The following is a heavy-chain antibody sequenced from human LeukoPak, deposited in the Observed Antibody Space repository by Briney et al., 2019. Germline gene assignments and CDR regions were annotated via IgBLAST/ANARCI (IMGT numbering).Heavy chain of an antibody. CDR3: ARARGDCPFGY. D-gene: IGHD2-21*02. CDR2: INPSGGST. V-gene: IGHV1-46*01. CDR1: GYTFTSYY. J-gene: IGHJ4*02. Sequence: ASVKVSCTASGYTFTSYYMHWVRQAPGQGLEWMGIINPSGGSTSYAQKFQGRVTMTRDTSTSTVYMELSSLRSEDTAVYYCARARGDCPFGYWGQGTLVTVSS.